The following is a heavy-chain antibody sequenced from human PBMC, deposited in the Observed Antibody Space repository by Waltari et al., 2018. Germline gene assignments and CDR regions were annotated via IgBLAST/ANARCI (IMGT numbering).Heavy chain of an antibody. D-gene: IGHD6-19*01. V-gene: IGHV3-66*02. Sequence: EVQLVESGGGLVQPGGSLRLSCAASGFTVSSTYMSWVRQAPGKGLEWFSGIYSGGSTYYADSVKGRFTISRDNSKNTLYLQMNSLRAEDTAVYYCARPRGSGWFPLDYWGQGTLVTVSS. CDR3: ARPRGSGWFPLDY. J-gene: IGHJ4*02. CDR1: GFTVSSTY. CDR2: IYSGGST.